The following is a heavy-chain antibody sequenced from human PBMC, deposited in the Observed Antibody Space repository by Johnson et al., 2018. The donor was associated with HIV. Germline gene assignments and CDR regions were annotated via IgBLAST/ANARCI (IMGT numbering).Heavy chain of an antibody. CDR1: GFSLSSYA. D-gene: IGHD6-19*01. J-gene: IGHJ3*02. CDR3: ARASHSSCWYGRLGDAFDI. V-gene: IGHV3-30*02. Sequence: QVQLVESGGGVVQPGRSLRLSCAASGFSLSSYAMHWVRQAPGKGLEWVAFIRYDGSNKYYADSVKGRFTISRDNSKTTLYLQMTSLRAEDTAVYYCARASHSSCWYGRLGDAFDIWGQGTMVTVSS. CDR2: IRYDGSNK.